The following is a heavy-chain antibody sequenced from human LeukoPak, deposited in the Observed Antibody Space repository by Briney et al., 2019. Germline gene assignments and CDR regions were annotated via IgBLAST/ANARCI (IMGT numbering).Heavy chain of an antibody. D-gene: IGHD3-22*01. CDR1: GFTFSSYG. J-gene: IGHJ4*02. Sequence: GGSLRLSCAASGFTFSSYGMHWVRQAPGKGLEWVAVIWYDGSNKYYADSVKGRFTISRDNSKNTLYLQMNSLRAEDTAVYYCAGLLLEYYFDYWGQGTLVTVSS. V-gene: IGHV3-33*01. CDR2: IWYDGSNK. CDR3: AGLLLEYYFDY.